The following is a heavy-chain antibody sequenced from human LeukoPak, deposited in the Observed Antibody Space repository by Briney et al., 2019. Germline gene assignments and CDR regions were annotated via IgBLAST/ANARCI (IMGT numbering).Heavy chain of an antibody. J-gene: IGHJ4*02. CDR1: GSSISSFY. CDR2: VYYSGST. CDR3: ARGRHPNSALAGGWYFDY. D-gene: IGHD6-19*01. V-gene: IGHV4-59*01. Sequence: SETLSLTCTVSGSSISSFYWSWIRQPPGKGLEWIGYVYYSGSTNYSPSLKSRVTISLDTSKNQFSLKLSSVTAADTAIYYCARGRHPNSALAGGWYFDYWGQGTLVTVSS.